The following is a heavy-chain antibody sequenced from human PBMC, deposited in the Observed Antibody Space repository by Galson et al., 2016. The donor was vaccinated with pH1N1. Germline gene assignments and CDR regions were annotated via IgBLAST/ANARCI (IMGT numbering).Heavy chain of an antibody. V-gene: IGHV4-39*07. Sequence: GKGLEWIGSIYYSGSTYYNPSLKSRVTISVDTSKNQSSLRLSSVTAADTAVYYCARESPFTYWGQGTLVTVSS. CDR3: ARESPFTY. CDR2: IYYSGST. J-gene: IGHJ4*02.